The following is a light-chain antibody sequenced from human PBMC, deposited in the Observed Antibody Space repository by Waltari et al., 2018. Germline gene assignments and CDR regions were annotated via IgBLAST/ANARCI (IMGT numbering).Light chain of an antibody. CDR3: QAWDRSQVL. J-gene: IGLJ2*01. Sequence: SDELTQPPSVSVSPGHTATITCSGDNLRDNFVYWYQQKTGQSPVLVIYRDRDRPSGIPERFSGSNSGNTATLTISGTQAMDEADYYCQAWDRSQVLFGGGTKVTVL. CDR1: NLRDNF. CDR2: RDR. V-gene: IGLV3-1*01.